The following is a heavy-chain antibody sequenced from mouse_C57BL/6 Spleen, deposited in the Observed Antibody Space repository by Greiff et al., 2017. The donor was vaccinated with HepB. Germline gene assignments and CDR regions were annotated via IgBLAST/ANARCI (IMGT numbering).Heavy chain of an antibody. CDR1: GFTFSSYG. CDR3: ARSYYSNPFDY. V-gene: IGHV5-6*01. J-gene: IGHJ2*01. Sequence: EVMLVESGGDLVKPGGSLKLSCAASGFTFSSYGMSWVRQTPDKRLEWVATISSGGSYTYYPDSVKGRFTISRDNAKNTLYLQMSSLKSEDTAMYYCARSYYSNPFDYWGQGTTLTVSS. CDR2: ISSGGSYT. D-gene: IGHD2-5*01.